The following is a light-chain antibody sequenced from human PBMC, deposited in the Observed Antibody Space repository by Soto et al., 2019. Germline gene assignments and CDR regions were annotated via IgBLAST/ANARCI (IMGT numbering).Light chain of an antibody. J-gene: IGLJ1*01. Sequence: QSVLTQPASVSGSPGQSIAISCTGTSSDVGSDNLVSWYQQHPGKAPKLMIFEDSERPSGIPNRFSGSKSGNTASLTISGLQAEDEADYYCCSYATAGTYVFGTGTKVTVL. CDR3: CSYATAGTYV. V-gene: IGLV2-23*01. CDR2: EDS. CDR1: SSDVGSDNL.